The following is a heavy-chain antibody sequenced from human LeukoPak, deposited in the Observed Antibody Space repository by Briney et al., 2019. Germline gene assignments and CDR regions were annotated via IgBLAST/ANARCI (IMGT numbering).Heavy chain of an antibody. J-gene: IGHJ4*02. Sequence: ASVKVSCKASGYTFTGYYMHWVRQAPGQGLEWMGWINPNSGGTNYAQNFQGRVTMTGDTSITTAYMELSSLRSDDTALYYCARARQRLGELSALDYWGQGTLVTVSS. V-gene: IGHV1-2*02. CDR1: GYTFTGYY. CDR2: INPNSGGT. D-gene: IGHD3-16*02. CDR3: ARARQRLGELSALDY.